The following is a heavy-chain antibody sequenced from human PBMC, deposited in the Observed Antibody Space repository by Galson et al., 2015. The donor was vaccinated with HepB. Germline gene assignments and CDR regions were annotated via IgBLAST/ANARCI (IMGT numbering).Heavy chain of an antibody. J-gene: IGHJ6*02. Sequence: CAISGDSVSSHSAAWNWIRQSPSRGLEWLGRTYYRSKWYNDYAVSVKSRITINPDTSKNQFSLQLNSVTPEDTAVYYCARETDYRPYYYYGMDVWGQGTTVTVSS. D-gene: IGHD4-11*01. CDR3: ARETDYRPYYYYGMDV. V-gene: IGHV6-1*01. CDR1: GDSVSSHSAA. CDR2: TYYRSKWYN.